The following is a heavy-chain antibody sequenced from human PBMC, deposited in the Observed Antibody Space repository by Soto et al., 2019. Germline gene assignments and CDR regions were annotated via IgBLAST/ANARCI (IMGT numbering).Heavy chain of an antibody. J-gene: IGHJ5*02. Sequence: SAPTLVNPTQTLTLTCIFSGFSLRTIVVVVGWIRQPPGKALEWLGFIYWNDDKRYSPALKSRLTITKDTSTNQVVLTMPNMDPVDTATYYCAKSGSSGLYGGFDPWGQVTLVTVSS. CDR1: GFSLRTIVVV. CDR2: IYWNDDK. V-gene: IGHV2-5*01. CDR3: AKSGSSGLYGGFDP. D-gene: IGHD6-19*01.